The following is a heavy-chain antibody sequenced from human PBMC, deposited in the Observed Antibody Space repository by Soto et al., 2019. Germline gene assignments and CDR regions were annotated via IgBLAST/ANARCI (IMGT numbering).Heavy chain of an antibody. D-gene: IGHD2-21*01. J-gene: IGHJ3*01. CDR2: LGGGGDDT. Sequence: EVQLLESGGGLVQPGGSLRLSYAASGFTFRDYAMSWVRQAPGKGLEWVSGLGGGGDDTYYAASVRGRFTVARDNSKNMLFLQMNSLRAEDTDIYYCAKDAIAKNCVWDAFDLWGRGTKVTVSS. CDR3: AKDAIAKNCVWDAFDL. CDR1: GFTFRDYA. V-gene: IGHV3-23*01.